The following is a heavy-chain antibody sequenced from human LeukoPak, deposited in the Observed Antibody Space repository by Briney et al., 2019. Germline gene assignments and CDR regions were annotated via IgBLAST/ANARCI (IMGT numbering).Heavy chain of an antibody. Sequence: PSETLSLTCAVYGGSFTDYYWSWIRHLPGKGLEWIGEIHHRAGANYNPSLWGRVTISADTSKNQFSLHLTSVTAADTATFYCARGPVGDDGPTGNSYQLRLDVWGHGTTVTVFS. CDR1: GGSFTDYY. J-gene: IGHJ6*02. D-gene: IGHD3-9*01. V-gene: IGHV4-34*01. CDR2: IHHRAGA. CDR3: ARGPVGDDGPTGNSYQLRLDV.